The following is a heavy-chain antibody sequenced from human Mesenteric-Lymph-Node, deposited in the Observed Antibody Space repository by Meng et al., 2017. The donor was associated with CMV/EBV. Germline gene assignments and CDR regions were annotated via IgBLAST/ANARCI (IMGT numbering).Heavy chain of an antibody. V-gene: IGHV4-34*01. J-gene: IGHJ2*01. CDR2: ISHSRST. CDR1: RCND. Sequence: RCNDWHWIRQSPGKGVEWIGKISHSRSTNYKASLKSRVTISVDTSKNHFSLRLKSVTAADTALYYCTRNPPRPTSYGPGSRGNYFDLWGRGTLVTVSS. D-gene: IGHD3-10*01. CDR3: TRNPPRPTSYGPGSRGNYFDL.